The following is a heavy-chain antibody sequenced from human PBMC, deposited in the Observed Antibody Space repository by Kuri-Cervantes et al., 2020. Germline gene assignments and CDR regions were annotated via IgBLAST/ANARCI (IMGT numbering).Heavy chain of an antibody. J-gene: IGHJ4*02. D-gene: IGHD3-22*01. CDR2: IYYSGST. CDR1: GGSISSGDYY. V-gene: IGHV4-30-4*01. Sequence: LRLSCTVSGGSISSGDYYWSWIRQPPGKGLEWIGYIYYSGSTYYNPSLKSRVTISADTSKNQFSLKLSSVTAADTAVYYCAREGYYSDSRTYHPHTIDYWGQGTLVTVSS. CDR3: AREGYYSDSRTYHPHTIDY.